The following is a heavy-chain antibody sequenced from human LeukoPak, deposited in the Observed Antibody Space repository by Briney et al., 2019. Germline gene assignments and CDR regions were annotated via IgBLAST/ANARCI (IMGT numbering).Heavy chain of an antibody. CDR1: GGPFSGYY. CDR2: INHSGST. J-gene: IGHJ4*02. D-gene: IGHD6-13*01. V-gene: IGHV4-34*01. Sequence: SETLSLTCAVYGGPFSGYYWSWIRQPPGKGLEWIGEINHSGSTNYNPSLKSRVTISVDTSKNQFSLKLSSVTAADTAVYYCARTYSSSTHVDYWGQGTLVTVSS. CDR3: ARTYSSSTHVDY.